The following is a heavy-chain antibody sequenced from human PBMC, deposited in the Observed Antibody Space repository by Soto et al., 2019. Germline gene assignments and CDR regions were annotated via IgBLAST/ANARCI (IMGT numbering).Heavy chain of an antibody. V-gene: IGHV3-21*01. CDR2: ISSGSVYT. CDR1: GFTFNSYS. Sequence: GGSLRLSCAASGFTFNSYSVNWVRQAPGKGLEWVASISSGSVYTDFADSVKGRFTISRDDVTNSVSLQMDSLRVEDTGIYYCERYDAFKAFDLWGPGTIVTV. D-gene: IGHD1-1*01. CDR3: ERYDAFKAFDL. J-gene: IGHJ3*01.